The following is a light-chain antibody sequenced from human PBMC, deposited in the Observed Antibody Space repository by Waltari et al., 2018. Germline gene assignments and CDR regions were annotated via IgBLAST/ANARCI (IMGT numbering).Light chain of an antibody. Sequence: AIQMTQSPSSLSASVGDRVTITCRASQGITNDLGWYQQKPGKAPKLLIYAASNLQSGVPSRFSGRGSGIDFTLTISSLQPEDFATYYCLQYDNPWTFGQGTKVEIK. CDR2: AAS. J-gene: IGKJ1*01. CDR1: QGITND. CDR3: LQYDNPWT. V-gene: IGKV1-6*01.